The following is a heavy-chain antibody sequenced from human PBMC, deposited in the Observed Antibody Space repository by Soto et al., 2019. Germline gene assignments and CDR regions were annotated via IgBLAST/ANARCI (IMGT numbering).Heavy chain of an antibody. J-gene: IGHJ4*02. CDR1: WGSIMGNIYY. Sequence: PSATLSLTCSASWGSIMGNIYYWGWIRQPPGKGLEWIATVHYSGSTYYTPSLKSRVTISADTSKNQFSLRLNSVTAADTAVYYCARQHYYDSSGYYTWNWGQGTLVTVSS. CDR2: VHYSGST. V-gene: IGHV4-39*01. CDR3: ARQHYYDSSGYYTWN. D-gene: IGHD3-22*01.